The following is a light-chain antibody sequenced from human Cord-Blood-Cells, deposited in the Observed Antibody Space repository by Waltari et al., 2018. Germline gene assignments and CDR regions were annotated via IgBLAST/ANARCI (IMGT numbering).Light chain of an antibody. Sequence: QSALTQPASVSGSPGQSITTSCTGTSSDVGSYNLVSWYQQHPGKAPKFMIYEGSKRPSGVSNRFSGSKSGNTASLTISGLQAEDEVDYYCCSYAGSSYVFGTGTKVTVL. V-gene: IGLV2-23*01. CDR3: CSYAGSSYV. CDR1: SSDVGSYNL. CDR2: EGS. J-gene: IGLJ1*01.